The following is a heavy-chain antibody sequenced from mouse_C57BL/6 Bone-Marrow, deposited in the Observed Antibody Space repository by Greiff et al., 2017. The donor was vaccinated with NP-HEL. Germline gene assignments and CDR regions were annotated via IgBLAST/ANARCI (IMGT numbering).Heavy chain of an antibody. CDR2: ISSGSSTI. J-gene: IGHJ4*01. D-gene: IGHD4-1*01. Sequence: EVHLVESGGGLVKPGGSLKLSCAASGFTFSDYGMHWVRQAPEKGLEWVAYISSGSSTIYYADTVKGRFTISRDNAKNTLFLQMTSLRSEDTAMYYCARTLGPYYYAMDYWGQGTSVTVSS. V-gene: IGHV5-17*01. CDR1: GFTFSDYG. CDR3: ARTLGPYYYAMDY.